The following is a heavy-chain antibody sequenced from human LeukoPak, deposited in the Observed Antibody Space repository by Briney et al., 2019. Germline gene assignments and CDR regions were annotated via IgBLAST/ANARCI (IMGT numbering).Heavy chain of an antibody. CDR3: AKDPVAGAPSYHFDN. Sequence: PGGSLRLSCVASGFTFNTYGMNWVRQAPGKGLEWVSFLRYDGGNQYYADSVKGRFTISRDNPKNTLYLQMSSLRPEDTAVYYCAKDPVAGAPSYHFDNWGQGTLVTVSS. CDR2: LRYDGGNQ. J-gene: IGHJ4*02. D-gene: IGHD6-19*01. V-gene: IGHV3-30*02. CDR1: GFTFNTYG.